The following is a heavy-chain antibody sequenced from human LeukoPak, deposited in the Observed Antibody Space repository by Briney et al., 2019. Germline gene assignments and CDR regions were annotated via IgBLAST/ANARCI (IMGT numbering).Heavy chain of an antibody. Sequence: GGSLRLSCAASGFDFSTQWMSWVRQAPGKGLEWVGRIKSKTDGGTTDYAAPVKGRFTISRDDSKNTLYLQMNSLKTEDTAVYYCTTDQIVVVITGIDYWGQGTLVTVSS. D-gene: IGHD3-22*01. CDR1: GFDFSTQW. CDR2: IKSKTDGGTT. J-gene: IGHJ4*02. CDR3: TTDQIVVVITGIDY. V-gene: IGHV3-15*01.